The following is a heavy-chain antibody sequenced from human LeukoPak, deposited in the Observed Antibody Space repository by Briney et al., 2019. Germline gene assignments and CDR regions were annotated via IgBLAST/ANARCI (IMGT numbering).Heavy chain of an antibody. Sequence: ASVNVSCKASGYTFTSYDINWVRQATGQGLEWMGGMNPNSGNTGYAQKFQGRVTMTEDTSTDTAYMELSSLRSEDTAVYYCALSIAARLRVDYFDYWGQGTLVTVSS. CDR2: MNPNSGNT. J-gene: IGHJ4*02. CDR1: GYTFTSYD. D-gene: IGHD6-6*01. V-gene: IGHV1-8*01. CDR3: ALSIAARLRVDYFDY.